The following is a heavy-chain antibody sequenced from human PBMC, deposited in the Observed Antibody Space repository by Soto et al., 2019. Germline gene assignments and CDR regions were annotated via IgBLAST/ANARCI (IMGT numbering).Heavy chain of an antibody. D-gene: IGHD6-13*01. Sequence: SETLSLTCTVSGGSISSYYWSWIRQPPGKGLEWIGYIYYSGSTNYNPSLKSRVTISVDTSKNQFSLKLSSVTAADTAVYYCARRYSGYSSSLGYWGQGTLVTVSS. CDR3: ARRYSGYSSSLGY. CDR1: GGSISSYY. CDR2: IYYSGST. V-gene: IGHV4-59*08. J-gene: IGHJ4*02.